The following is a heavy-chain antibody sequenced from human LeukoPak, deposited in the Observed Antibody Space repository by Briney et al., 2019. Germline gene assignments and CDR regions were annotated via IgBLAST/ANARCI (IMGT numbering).Heavy chain of an antibody. CDR2: ISSSSSYI. J-gene: IGHJ4*02. D-gene: IGHD3-9*01. Sequence: PGGSLRLSCAASGFTFSSYSMNWVRQVPGRGLEWVSSISSSSSYIYYADSVKGRFTISRDNAKNSLYLQMNSLRAEDTAVYYCARGENYYDILTGYYDLNYFAYWGQGTLVTVSS. V-gene: IGHV3-21*01. CDR3: ARGENYYDILTGYYDLNYFAY. CDR1: GFTFSSYS.